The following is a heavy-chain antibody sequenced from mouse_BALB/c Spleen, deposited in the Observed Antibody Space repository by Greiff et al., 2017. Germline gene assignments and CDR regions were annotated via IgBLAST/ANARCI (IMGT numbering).Heavy chain of an antibody. D-gene: IGHD4-1*01. CDR1: GYSITSGYY. CDR3: ARGDNWDYWYFDV. V-gene: IGHV3-6*02. J-gene: IGHJ1*01. Sequence: EVKLLESGPGLVKPSQSLSLTCSVTGYSITSGYYWNWIRQFPGNKLEWMGYISYDGSNNYNPSLKNRISITRDTSKNQFFLKLNSVTTEDTATYYCARGDNWDYWYFDVWGAGTTVTVSS. CDR2: ISYDGSN.